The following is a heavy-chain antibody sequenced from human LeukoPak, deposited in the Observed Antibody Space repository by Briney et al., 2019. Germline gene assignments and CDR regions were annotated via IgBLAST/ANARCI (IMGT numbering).Heavy chain of an antibody. J-gene: IGHJ4*02. Sequence: GGSLRLSCVGSAFTFSEYSMSWIRQAPGRELEWISSITESGGSEYYADSVKGRFSISRDNAKSALYLQMNSLRAEDTAVYYCARPPEGYSYGFYFGHWGQGAPVIVSS. CDR1: AFTFSEYS. CDR3: ARPPEGYSYGFYFGH. CDR2: ITESGGSE. V-gene: IGHV3-11*01. D-gene: IGHD5-18*01.